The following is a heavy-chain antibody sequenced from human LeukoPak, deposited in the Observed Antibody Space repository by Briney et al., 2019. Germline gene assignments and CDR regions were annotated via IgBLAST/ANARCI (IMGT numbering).Heavy chain of an antibody. CDR2: IYYSGST. CDR1: GGSISSGGYY. J-gene: IGHJ4*02. CDR3: ARKYRGRRYGHPIDY. V-gene: IGHV4-31*03. D-gene: IGHD5-18*01. Sequence: SETLSLTCTVSGGSISSGGYYWSWIRQHPGKGLEWIGYIYYSGSTYYNPSLKSRVTISVDTSKNQFSLKLSSVTAADTAVYYCARKYRGRRYGHPIDYWGQGTLVTVSS.